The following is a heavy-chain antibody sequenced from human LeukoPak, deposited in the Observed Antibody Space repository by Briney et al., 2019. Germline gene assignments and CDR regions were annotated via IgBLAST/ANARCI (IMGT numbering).Heavy chain of an antibody. CDR2: ISSSGSTI. J-gene: IGHJ6*03. CDR3: ARDPYSGKYGNDYYYYMDV. V-gene: IGHV3-48*03. Sequence: PGGSLRLSCAASGFTFSSYEMNWVRQAPGKGLEWVSYISSSGSTIYYADSVKGRFTISRDNAKNSLYLQMDSLGPDDTAVYYCARDPYSGKYGNDYYYYMDVWGKGTTVTISS. D-gene: IGHD1-26*01. CDR1: GFTFSSYE.